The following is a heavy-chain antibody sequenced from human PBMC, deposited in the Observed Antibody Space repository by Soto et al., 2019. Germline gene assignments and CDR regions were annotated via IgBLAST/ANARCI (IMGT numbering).Heavy chain of an antibody. CDR2: IDWDDDK. V-gene: IGHV2-70*01. Sequence: SGPTLVNPTQTLTLTCTFSGFSLSTSGMCVSWIRQPPGKALEWLALIDWDDDKYYRTSLKTRLTISKDTSKNQVVLTMTNMDPVDTAAYYCARTPITGTDYYYYGMDVWGQGTTVTVSS. CDR1: GFSLSTSGMC. D-gene: IGHD1-7*01. CDR3: ARTPITGTDYYYYGMDV. J-gene: IGHJ6*02.